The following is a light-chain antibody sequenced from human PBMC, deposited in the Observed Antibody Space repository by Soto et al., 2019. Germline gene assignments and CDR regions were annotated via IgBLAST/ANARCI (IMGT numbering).Light chain of an antibody. CDR1: SSDVGGYNY. J-gene: IGLJ1*01. Sequence: QSALTQPASVSGSPGQSITISCTGTSSDVGGYNYVSWYQQHPGKAPKLMIYDVSNRPSGVANRFSGSKSGNTASLTISGLQAEDEADYYCSSYTSPGDVFGTGTKLTVL. CDR3: SSYTSPGDV. CDR2: DVS. V-gene: IGLV2-14*01.